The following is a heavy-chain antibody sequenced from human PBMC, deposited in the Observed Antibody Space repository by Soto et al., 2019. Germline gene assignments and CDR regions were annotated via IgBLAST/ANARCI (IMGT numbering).Heavy chain of an antibody. V-gene: IGHV4-31*02. Sequence: PSETLSLTCTVSGGSISSGGYYWSWIRQHPGKGLEWIGYIYYSGSTYYNPSLKSRVTISVDTSKNQFSLKLSSVTAADTAVYYCARFITFGGVTLRTAPETPDYWGQGTLVTVSS. CDR1: GGSISSGGYY. J-gene: IGHJ4*02. CDR3: ARFITFGGVTLRTAPETPDY. D-gene: IGHD3-16*01. CDR2: IYYSGST.